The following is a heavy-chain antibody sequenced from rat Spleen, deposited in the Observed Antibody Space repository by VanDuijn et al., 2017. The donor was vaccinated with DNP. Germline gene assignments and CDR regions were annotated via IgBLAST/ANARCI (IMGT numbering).Heavy chain of an antibody. J-gene: IGHJ4*01. CDR1: GFTFSDYY. CDR2: ISSDGSHT. D-gene: IGHD1-1*01. Sequence: EVKLVESGGGLVQPGRSLKLSCAGSGFTFSDYYMAWVRQTPTKGLDWVASISSDGSHTYYRDSVKGRFTISRDNAENTVYLQMDSLRSEDTATYYCTKDLQWYAMDAWGQGTSVTVSA. V-gene: IGHV5-20*01. CDR3: TKDLQWYAMDA.